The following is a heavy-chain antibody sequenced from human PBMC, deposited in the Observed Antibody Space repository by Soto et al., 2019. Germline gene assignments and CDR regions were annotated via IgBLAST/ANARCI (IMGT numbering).Heavy chain of an antibody. CDR1: GFTFSSYG. D-gene: IGHD3-10*01. J-gene: IGHJ4*02. V-gene: IGHV3-30*18. CDR2: ISYDGSIK. CDR3: AKDSTQTVEMATMDQGRGFGY. Sequence: QVQLVESGGGVVQPGRSLRLSCAASGFTFSSYGMHWVRQAPGKGLEWVAVISYDGSIKYYADSVKGRFTISRDNSKNTLYLQMNSLRAEDTAVYYCAKDSTQTVEMATMDQGRGFGYWGQGTLVTVSS.